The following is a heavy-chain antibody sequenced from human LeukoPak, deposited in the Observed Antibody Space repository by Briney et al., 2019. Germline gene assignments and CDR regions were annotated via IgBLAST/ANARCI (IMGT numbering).Heavy chain of an antibody. V-gene: IGHV1-2*07. CDR3: ARGHYDIGAYYSYFHY. CDR2: INPNSGGT. Sequence: ASVRVSYTASGYTFTHYEMHWVRQAPGQGREGMGWINPNSGGTVYAHKLQGRGTMTRDTAISTGYMEVSRRRSDDTAVYYCARGHYDIGAYYSYFHYWGQGTLVTVSS. CDR1: GYTFTHYE. D-gene: IGHD3-22*01. J-gene: IGHJ4*02.